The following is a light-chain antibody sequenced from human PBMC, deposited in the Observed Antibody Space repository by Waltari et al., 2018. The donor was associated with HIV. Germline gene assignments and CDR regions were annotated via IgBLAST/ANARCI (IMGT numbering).Light chain of an antibody. J-gene: IGKJ4*01. CDR3: QQYYSTPLT. CDR2: WAS. Sequence: DIVMTQSPDSLAVSLGERATIKYKSSQSVFYNSNKKNYFAWYQQKPGQPPKMIIYWASNRESGVPDRFSGSGSGTDFTLTISSLQAEDVAVYYCQQYYSTPLTFGGGTKVEIK. CDR1: QSVFYNSNKKNY. V-gene: IGKV4-1*01.